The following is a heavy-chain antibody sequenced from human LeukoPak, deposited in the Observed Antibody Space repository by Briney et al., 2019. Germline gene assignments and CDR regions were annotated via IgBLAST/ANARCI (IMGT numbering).Heavy chain of an antibody. CDR1: GFTFSSYW. D-gene: IGHD2/OR15-2a*01. CDR3: ARDSEYDY. V-gene: IGHV3-7*03. CDR2: INKDGGEK. J-gene: IGHJ4*02. Sequence: GGSLRLSCAASGFTFSSYWMSWVRQAPGKGLEWVANINKDGGEKHYVDSVKGRFTISRDNAKNSLYLQMNSLRADDTAVYYCARDSEYDYWGQGTLVTVSS.